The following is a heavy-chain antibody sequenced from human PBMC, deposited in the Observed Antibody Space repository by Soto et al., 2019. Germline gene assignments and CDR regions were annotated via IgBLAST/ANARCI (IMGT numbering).Heavy chain of an antibody. Sequence: EVQLLDSGGGLVQPGGSLRLSCAASGFTFSTSAMTWVRQAPGKGLEWVSGISDTGGSTYYADSVKGRFTISRDNSKNTLYLQMNSLKAEDTAVYYCVKDRWYSSGWYNYYGMDVWGQGTAVTVSS. CDR3: VKDRWYSSGWYNYYGMDV. CDR2: ISDTGGST. J-gene: IGHJ6*02. D-gene: IGHD6-19*01. V-gene: IGHV3-23*01. CDR1: GFTFSTSA.